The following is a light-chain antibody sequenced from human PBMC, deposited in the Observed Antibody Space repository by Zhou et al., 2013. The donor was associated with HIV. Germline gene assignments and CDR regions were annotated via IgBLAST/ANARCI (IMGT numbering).Light chain of an antibody. V-gene: IGKV1-39*01. Sequence: DIQMTQSPSSLSASVGDRVTITCRASETINSFLNWYQQKPGKAPKILISGASTLQIGVPSRFIGSGSGTTFTLTITCLQSEDFATYYCQHYYNSPLGFGGGTKVEIK. CDR3: QHYYNSPLG. CDR1: ETINSF. J-gene: IGKJ4*01. CDR2: GAS.